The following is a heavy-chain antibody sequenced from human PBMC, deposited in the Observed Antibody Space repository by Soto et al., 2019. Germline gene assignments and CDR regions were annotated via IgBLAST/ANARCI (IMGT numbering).Heavy chain of an antibody. V-gene: IGHV4-59*08. CDR2: IYYSGST. CDR3: ARHRYSYGVYYFDY. D-gene: IGHD5-18*01. J-gene: IGHJ4*02. Sequence: SETLSLTCIVSGGSISNYYWSWIRQPPGKGLEWIGYIYYSGSTNYHPSLTSRVTISVDTSKNQFSLKLSSVTAADTAVYYCARHRYSYGVYYFDYWGQGTLVTVSS. CDR1: GGSISNYY.